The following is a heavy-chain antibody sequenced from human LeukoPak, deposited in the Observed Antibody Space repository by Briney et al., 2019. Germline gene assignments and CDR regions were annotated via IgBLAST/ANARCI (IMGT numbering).Heavy chain of an antibody. V-gene: IGHV4-4*07. CDR3: ARVSILTGYCCYYYMDV. Sequence: SETLSLTCTVSGGSISSYYWSWIRQPAGKGLEWIGRIYTSGSTNYNPSLKSRVTMSVDTSKNQFSLKLSSVTAADTAVYYCARVSILTGYCCYYYMDVWGKGTTVTVSS. CDR2: IYTSGST. D-gene: IGHD3-9*01. J-gene: IGHJ6*03. CDR1: GGSISSYY.